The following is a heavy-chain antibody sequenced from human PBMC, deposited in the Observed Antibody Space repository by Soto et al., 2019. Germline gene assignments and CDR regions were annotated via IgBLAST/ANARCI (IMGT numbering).Heavy chain of an antibody. CDR3: ARKHYYGSGSPRYLDY. V-gene: IGHV4-39*01. D-gene: IGHD3-10*01. J-gene: IGHJ4*02. CDR2: IYYSGST. CDR1: GYSISSGTCY. Sequence: LSLTCTVSGYSISSGTCYWGWIRQPPGKGLEWIGSIYYSGSTYYNPSLKSRLTIYVDTSKNQFSLKLTSVTAVDKAVYYCARKHYYGSGSPRYLDYWGRGTLVTVSS.